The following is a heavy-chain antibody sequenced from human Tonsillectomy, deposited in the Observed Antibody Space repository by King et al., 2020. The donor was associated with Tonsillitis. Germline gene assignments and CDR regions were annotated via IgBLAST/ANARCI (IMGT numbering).Heavy chain of an antibody. CDR3: AGDWIAATLFDY. J-gene: IGHJ4*02. CDR2: INPSDGTT. V-gene: IGHV1-46*01. D-gene: IGHD2-15*01. Sequence: QLVQSGAEVKKPGASVKVSCKASGYTLTSYYMHWVRQAPGQGLEWMGMINPSDGTTSYAQKFQGRVTMTSDTSTSTVFMELRSLRSEDTAVYHWAGDWIAATLFDYWGQGTLVTVSS. CDR1: GYTLTSYY.